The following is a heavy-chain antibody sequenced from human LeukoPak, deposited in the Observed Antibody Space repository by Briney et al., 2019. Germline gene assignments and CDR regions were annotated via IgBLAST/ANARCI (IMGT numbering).Heavy chain of an antibody. D-gene: IGHD3-22*01. J-gene: IGHJ4*02. CDR1: GYTFTSYY. V-gene: IGHV1-24*01. CDR3: ATGGHYDLDY. Sequence: ASVKVSCKASGYTFTSYYMHWVRQAPGKGLEWMGGFDPEDGETIYAQKFQGRVTMTEDTSTDTAYMELSSLRSEDTAVYYCATGGHYDLDYWGQGTLVTVSS. CDR2: FDPEDGET.